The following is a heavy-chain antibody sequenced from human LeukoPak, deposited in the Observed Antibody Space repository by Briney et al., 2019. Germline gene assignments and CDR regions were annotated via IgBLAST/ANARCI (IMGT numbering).Heavy chain of an antibody. D-gene: IGHD3-10*01. CDR2: IYYSGST. V-gene: IGHV4-59*12. CDR3: ARGSTYYDSGSHYYNY. CDR1: GGSISSYY. J-gene: IGHJ4*02. Sequence: SETLSLTCTVSGGSISSYYWSWIRQPPGKGLEWIGYIYYSGSTNYNPSLKSRVTISVDTSKNQFSLRVNSVTAADTAEYYCARGSTYYDSGSHYYNYWGQGTLVTVSS.